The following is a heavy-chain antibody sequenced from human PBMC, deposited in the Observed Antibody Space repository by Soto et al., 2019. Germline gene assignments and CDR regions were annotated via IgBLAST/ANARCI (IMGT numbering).Heavy chain of an antibody. Sequence: ASVKVSCKVSGYTLTELSMHWVRQAPGKGLEWMGGFDPEDGETIYAQKFQGRVTMTEDTSTDTGCMERSSLRSEDTAVYYCATDIPGYHFGSSYYKGAFERCDKGTMIAVAS. J-gene: IGHJ3*02. CDR1: GYTLTELS. V-gene: IGHV1-24*01. CDR3: ATDIPGYHFGSSYYKGAFER. CDR2: FDPEDGET. D-gene: IGHD3-3*01.